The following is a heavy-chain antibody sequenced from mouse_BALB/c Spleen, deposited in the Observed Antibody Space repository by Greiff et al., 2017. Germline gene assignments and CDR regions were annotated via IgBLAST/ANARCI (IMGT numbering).Heavy chain of an antibody. CDR3: ARRRSYYGSSRYFDV. Sequence: EVQRVESGGGLVTPGGSLKLSCAASGFAFSSYDMSWVRQTPEKRLEWVAYISSGGGSTYYPDTVTGRFTISRDNTKNTLYLQMSSLKSDDTAMYYCARRRSYYGSSRYFDVWGAGTTVTVSS. J-gene: IGHJ1*01. D-gene: IGHD1-1*01. CDR1: GFAFSSYD. V-gene: IGHV5-12-1*01. CDR2: ISSGGGST.